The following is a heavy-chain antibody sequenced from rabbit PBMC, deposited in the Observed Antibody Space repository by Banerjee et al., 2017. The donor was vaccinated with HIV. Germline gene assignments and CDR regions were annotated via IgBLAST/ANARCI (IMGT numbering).Heavy chain of an antibody. V-gene: IGHV1S40*01. J-gene: IGHJ4*01. CDR3: ARDLAGVIGWNFNF. CDR2: INAANDANI. D-gene: IGHD4-1*01. Sequence: QSLEESGGDLVKPGGSLTLTCTASGFSFSGSYWICWVRQAPVTGLEWIACINAANDANICYASWAKGRFTISKTSSTTVTLQMTSLTAADTATYFCARDLAGVIGWNFNFWGPGTLVTVS. CDR1: GFSFSGSYW.